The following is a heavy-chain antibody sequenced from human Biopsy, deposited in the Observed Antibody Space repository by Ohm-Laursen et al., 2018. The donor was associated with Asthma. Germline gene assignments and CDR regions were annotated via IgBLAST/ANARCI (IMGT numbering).Heavy chain of an antibody. J-gene: IGHJ6*02. V-gene: IGHV4-34*01. CDR1: GGPLRGYV. D-gene: IGHD1-14*01. CDR3: ASGPEWSGLDV. CDR2: IPQGGAP. Sequence: GTLSLTCALSGGPLRGYVWAWIRQPPGKGLEWIGEIPQGGAPAVNPSLKSRVTISMDPSKGQFCLSLRSMTAADTAVYYCASGPEWSGLDVWGQGTTVTVSS.